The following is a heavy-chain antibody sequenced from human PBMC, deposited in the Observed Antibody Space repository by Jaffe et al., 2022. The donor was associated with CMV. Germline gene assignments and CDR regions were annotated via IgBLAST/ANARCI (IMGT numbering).Heavy chain of an antibody. CDR2: ISSSGSTI. D-gene: IGHD7-27*01. Sequence: EVQLVESGGGLVQPGGSLRLSCAASGFTFSSYEMNWVRQAPGKGLEWVSYISSSGSTIYYADSVKGRFTISRDNAKNSLYLQMNSLRAEDTAVYYCARVSPDGESYYYYMDVWGKGTTVTVSS. CDR3: ARVSPDGESYYYYMDV. CDR1: GFTFSSYE. V-gene: IGHV3-48*03. J-gene: IGHJ6*03.